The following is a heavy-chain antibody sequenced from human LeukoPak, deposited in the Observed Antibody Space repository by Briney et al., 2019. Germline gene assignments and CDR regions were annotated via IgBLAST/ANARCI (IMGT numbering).Heavy chain of an antibody. CDR3: ARKAQYNGHYPLDY. D-gene: IGHD1-7*01. CDR1: GFTFSSYW. J-gene: IGHJ4*02. V-gene: IGHV3-23*01. CDR2: TSDRGDYT. Sequence: GGSLRLSGAASGFTFSSYWMSWVRQAPGKGLGWVSGTSDRGDYTYYADSVKGRFTISRDSSKNTLFLQMNSLRAEDTALYFCARKAQYNGHYPLDYWGQGTLVTVSS.